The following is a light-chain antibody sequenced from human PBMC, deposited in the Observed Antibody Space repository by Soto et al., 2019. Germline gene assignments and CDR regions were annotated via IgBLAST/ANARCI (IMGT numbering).Light chain of an antibody. J-gene: IGKJ2*01. V-gene: IGKV1-39*01. Sequence: IPMTQSPSSLSASVGDRVTITCRASQSIGNFFNWYQPRPGKAPKLLIYAASSLESGVPSRFTARASGTEFTLTISSLQPEDSATYYCQQSYTTPPYSFGQGTKLEIK. CDR2: AAS. CDR3: QQSYTTPPYS. CDR1: QSIGNF.